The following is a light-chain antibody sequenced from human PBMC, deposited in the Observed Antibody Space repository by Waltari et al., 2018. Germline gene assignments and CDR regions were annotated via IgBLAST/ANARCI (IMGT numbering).Light chain of an antibody. CDR2: DAS. V-gene: IGKV3-11*01. Sequence: IVLKQSPATLSLSPGDRATLPCRASQSISSYLAWYQQKPGQAPRLLIYDASTRATGIPARFSGSGSVTDFTLTISSLEPEDFAIYYCQQRSKSFTFGPGTKVDMK. CDR1: QSISSY. CDR3: QQRSKSFT. J-gene: IGKJ3*01.